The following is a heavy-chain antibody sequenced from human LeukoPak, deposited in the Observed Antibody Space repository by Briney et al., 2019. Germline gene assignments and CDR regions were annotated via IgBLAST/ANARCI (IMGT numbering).Heavy chain of an antibody. Sequence: PGGSLRLSCAASGFTVSSIHMSWVRQAPGKGLEWVSSISSSSSYIYYADSVKGRFTISRDNAKNSLYLQMNSLRAEDTAVYYCARDFHDSSGYELDYWGQGTLVTVSS. CDR1: GFTVSSIH. J-gene: IGHJ4*02. CDR2: ISSSSSYI. CDR3: ARDFHDSSGYELDY. V-gene: IGHV3-21*01. D-gene: IGHD3-22*01.